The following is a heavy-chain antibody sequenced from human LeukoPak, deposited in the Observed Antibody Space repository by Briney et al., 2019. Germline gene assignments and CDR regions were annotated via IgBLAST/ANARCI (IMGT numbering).Heavy chain of an antibody. CDR3: ARAYYGFLTAYTRFDP. CDR2: MNPNSGNT. CDR1: GYTFTSYD. Sequence: ASVKVSSKASGYTFTSYDINWVRQATGQGLEWMAWMNPNSGNTGYSQKFQGRVTMTRNTSISTAYMELSSLRSEDTAVYYCARAYYGFLTAYTRFDPWGQGTLVTVSS. V-gene: IGHV1-8*01. J-gene: IGHJ5*02. D-gene: IGHD3-9*01.